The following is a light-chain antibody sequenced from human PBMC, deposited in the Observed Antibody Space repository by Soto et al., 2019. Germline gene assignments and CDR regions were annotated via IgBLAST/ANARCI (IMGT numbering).Light chain of an antibody. CDR3: QQYHSYPFT. Sequence: DIQLTQSPSFLSASVGDRVTITCRASQGISSYLAWYQQKPGKAPKLLIYAASTLQSGVPLRFSGSGSGTSFTLTISSLQPEDFATYYCQQYHSYPFTFGPGTKVDIK. J-gene: IGKJ3*01. V-gene: IGKV1-9*01. CDR2: AAS. CDR1: QGISSY.